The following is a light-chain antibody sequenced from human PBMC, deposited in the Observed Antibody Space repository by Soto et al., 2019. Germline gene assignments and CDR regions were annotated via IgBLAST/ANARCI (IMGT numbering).Light chain of an antibody. V-gene: IGLV2-23*02. CDR1: SSDVGSYNL. CDR3: CSYAGSSTLV. Sequence: QSVLTQPASVSGSPGQSITISCTGTSSDVGSYNLVSWYQQHPGKAPKLMIYEVSKRPSGVSNRFSGSKSGNTASLTISGLQAEDEADDYCCSYAGSSTLVFGGGTKVTVL. J-gene: IGLJ2*01. CDR2: EVS.